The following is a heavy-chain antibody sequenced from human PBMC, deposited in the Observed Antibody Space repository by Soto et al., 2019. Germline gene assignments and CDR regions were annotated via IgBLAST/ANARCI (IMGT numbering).Heavy chain of an antibody. D-gene: IGHD3-10*01. J-gene: IGHJ5*02. Sequence: QVQLQESGPGLVESSETLSLTCTVSGDSISTYYWSWIRQPPGKGLEWIGYNHYTGSTSYNPSLKSRVIILLDTSKNQFSLRLTSVTAADTAVYYCAIGSAAGWFDPWGQGTLVTVSS. CDR2: NHYTGST. V-gene: IGHV4-59*01. CDR1: GDSISTYY. CDR3: AIGSAAGWFDP.